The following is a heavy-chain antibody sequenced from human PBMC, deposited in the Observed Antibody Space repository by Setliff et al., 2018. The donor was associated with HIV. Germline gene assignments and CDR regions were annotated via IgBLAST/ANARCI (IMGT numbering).Heavy chain of an antibody. D-gene: IGHD4-17*01. Sequence: GGSLRLSCAASGFTFSNYAMSWVRQAPGEGLEWVSGISGDGGRTDYADSGKGQFTISRDDSKNILYLQMNSLRDDDTAVYYCARGRIAFGDYFQWGQGTLVTVSS. J-gene: IGHJ4*02. CDR1: GFTFSNYA. V-gene: IGHV3-23*01. CDR2: ISGDGGRT. CDR3: ARGRIAFGDYFQ.